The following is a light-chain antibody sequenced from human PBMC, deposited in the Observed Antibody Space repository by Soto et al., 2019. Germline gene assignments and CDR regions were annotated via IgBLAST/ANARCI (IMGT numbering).Light chain of an antibody. CDR2: DVT. CDR1: SSDVGKYDF. CDR3: CSYAGGFTWV. Sequence: QSALTQPRSVSVSPGLSVTISCTGSSSDVGKYDFVSWYQQHPDRAPKLIFYDVTKRSSGVPDRFSVSKSGNTASLTISGLQTDDEADYYCCSYAGGFTWVFGGGTKLTVL. J-gene: IGLJ3*02. V-gene: IGLV2-11*01.